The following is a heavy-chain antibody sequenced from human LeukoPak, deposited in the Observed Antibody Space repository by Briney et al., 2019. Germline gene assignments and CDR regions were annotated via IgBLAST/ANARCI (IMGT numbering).Heavy chain of an antibody. CDR3: ARSKNYAFDF. CDR2: TYYWSKWYY. D-gene: IGHD1-7*01. V-gene: IGHV6-1*01. Sequence: SQTLSLTCVVSGDSVPGSAAGWHWIRQSPSRGLEWLGKTYYWSKWYYDYAISVKSRITIKPDTSRNQFSLQLDSVTPDDTAMYFCARSKNYAFDFWGPGVLVTVSS. CDR1: GDSVPGSAAG. J-gene: IGHJ4*02.